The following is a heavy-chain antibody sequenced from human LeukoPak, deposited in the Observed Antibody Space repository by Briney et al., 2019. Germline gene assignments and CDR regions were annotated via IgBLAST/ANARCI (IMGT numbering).Heavy chain of an antibody. V-gene: IGHV4-34*01. J-gene: IGHJ4*02. CDR3: ARVSYYDSSGNRGAFDY. Sequence: SETLSLTCAVYGGSFSGYYWSWIRQPPGKGLEWIREINHSGSTNYNPSLKSRVTISVDKSKNQFSLKLSSVTAADTAVYYCARVSYYDSSGNRGAFDYWGQGTLVTVSS. CDR1: GGSFSGYY. D-gene: IGHD3-22*01. CDR2: INHSGST.